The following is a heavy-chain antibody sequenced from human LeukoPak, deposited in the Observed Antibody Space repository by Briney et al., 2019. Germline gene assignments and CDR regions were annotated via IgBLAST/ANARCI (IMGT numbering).Heavy chain of an antibody. CDR1: GFTFSSYA. CDR2: INKDGSAT. CDR3: ATWAFYHSLDV. J-gene: IGHJ6*02. Sequence: GGSLRLSCAASGFTFSSYAMHWVRQAPGKGLEWVSLINKDGSATYYADSVKGRFTISRDNSKNSLYLQMNSLRSEDTALYYCATWAFYHSLDVWAKGPRSPSP. D-gene: IGHD1-26*01. V-gene: IGHV3-43*02.